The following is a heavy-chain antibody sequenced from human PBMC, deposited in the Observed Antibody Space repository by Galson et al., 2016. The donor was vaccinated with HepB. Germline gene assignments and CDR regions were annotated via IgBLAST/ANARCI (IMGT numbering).Heavy chain of an antibody. D-gene: IGHD3-16*01. J-gene: IGHJ4*02. CDR3: GKHGGFDY. CDR2: ITGSGDAT. CDR1: GFSFSTSG. Sequence: SLRLSCAASGFSFSTSGMRWVRQTPGRGLAWVSGITGSGDATHYADSVRGRFTISRDNSKNTLYLYMNSLRAGDTAVYYCGKHGGFDYWGQGALVTVSS. V-gene: IGHV3-23*01.